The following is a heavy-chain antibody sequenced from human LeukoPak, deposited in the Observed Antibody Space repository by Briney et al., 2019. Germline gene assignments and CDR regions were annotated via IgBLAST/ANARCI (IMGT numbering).Heavy chain of an antibody. CDR3: TRDFPPLGIDY. CDR2: IRSKDYGGTT. J-gene: IGHJ4*02. V-gene: IGHV3-49*04. Sequence: PGGSLRLSCTASGFTFGDYAMSWVRQAPGKGLEWVGFIRSKDYGGTTEYAASVKGRFTISRDDSKSIAYLQMNSLKTEDTAVYYCTRDFPPLGIDYWGQGTLVTVSS. D-gene: IGHD7-27*01. CDR1: GFTFGDYA.